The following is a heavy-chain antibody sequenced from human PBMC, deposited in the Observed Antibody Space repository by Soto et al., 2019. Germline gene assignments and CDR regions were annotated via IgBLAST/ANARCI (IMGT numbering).Heavy chain of an antibody. CDR3: ARDFDVNTALDYWYFDL. Sequence: QVHLQESGPGVVKASETLSLTCSLSGGSTSGKYWSWIRQSAGKGLAWIGRIYSSGRTHYNPSLGSRVSMSVAQNSFSLRLPAVTAADTAISYCARDFDVNTALDYWYFDLWGRVTQVSVSS. CDR1: GGSTSGKY. D-gene: IGHD3-9*01. J-gene: IGHJ2*01. CDR2: IYSSGRT. V-gene: IGHV4-4*07.